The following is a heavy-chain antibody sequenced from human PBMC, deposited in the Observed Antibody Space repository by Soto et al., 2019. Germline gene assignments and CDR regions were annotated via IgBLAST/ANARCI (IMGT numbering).Heavy chain of an antibody. D-gene: IGHD3-3*01. CDR2: IYYSGST. J-gene: IGHJ3*02. CDR3: ARRDYYDFWSGYYMEHAFDI. Sequence: SETLSLTCTVSGGSISSSSYYWGWIRQPPGKGLEWIGSIYYSGSTYYNPSLKSRVTISVNTSNNQFSLKLSSVTAADTAVYYCARRDYYDFWSGYYMEHAFDIWGQGTMVTVSS. CDR1: GGSISSSSYY. V-gene: IGHV4-39*01.